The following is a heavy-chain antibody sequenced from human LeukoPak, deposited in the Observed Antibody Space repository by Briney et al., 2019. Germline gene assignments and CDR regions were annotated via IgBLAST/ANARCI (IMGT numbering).Heavy chain of an antibody. V-gene: IGHV3-30-3*01. J-gene: IGHJ4*02. CDR2: ISYDGSNQ. CDR3: ARDRGYSYADY. D-gene: IGHD5-18*01. Sequence: GGSLRPSCAASGFTFSTYGMHWVRQAPGQGLEWVAVISYDGSNQYDADSVRGRFTISRDNSKDTLYLQMNGLRPEDTAVYYCARDRGYSYADYWGQGTLVTVSP. CDR1: GFTFSTYG.